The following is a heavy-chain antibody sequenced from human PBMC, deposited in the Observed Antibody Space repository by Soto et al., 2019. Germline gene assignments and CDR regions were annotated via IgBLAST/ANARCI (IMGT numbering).Heavy chain of an antibody. J-gene: IGHJ4*02. CDR1: GGSISSGGYY. D-gene: IGHD3-3*01. CDR2: IYYSGST. Sequence: PSETLSLTCTVSGGSISSGGYYWSWIRQHPGKGLEWIGYIYYSGSTYYNPSLKSRVTISVDTSKNQFSLKLSSVTAADTAVYYCARSPGTIRFPPPHYFDYWGQGTLVTVSS. V-gene: IGHV4-31*03. CDR3: ARSPGTIRFPPPHYFDY.